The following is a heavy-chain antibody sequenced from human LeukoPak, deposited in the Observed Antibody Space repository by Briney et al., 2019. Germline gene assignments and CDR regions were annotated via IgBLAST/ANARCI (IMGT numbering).Heavy chain of an antibody. Sequence: VASVKVSCKASGYTFTSYGISWVRQAPGQGLEWMGWISAYNGNTNYAQKLQGRVTMTTDTSTSTAYMELRSLRSDDTAVYYCAREPEIPELSLYAAFDIWGQGTMVTVSS. CDR3: AREPEIPELSLYAAFDI. CDR2: ISAYNGNT. V-gene: IGHV1-18*01. J-gene: IGHJ3*02. D-gene: IGHD3-16*02. CDR1: GYTFTSYG.